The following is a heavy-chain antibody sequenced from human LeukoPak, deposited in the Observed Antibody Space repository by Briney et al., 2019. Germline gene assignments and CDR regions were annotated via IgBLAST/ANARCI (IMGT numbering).Heavy chain of an antibody. J-gene: IGHJ4*02. D-gene: IGHD3-22*01. CDR1: GFTFSNYG. CDR2: INSDGSST. Sequence: PGGSLRLSCAASGFTFSNYGMHWVRQAPGKGLVWVSRINSDGSSTSYADSVKGRFTISRDNAKNTLYLQMNSLRAEDTAVYYCARGRYYYDSSGYRQYYFDYWGQGTLVTVSS. V-gene: IGHV3-74*01. CDR3: ARGRYYYDSSGYRQYYFDY.